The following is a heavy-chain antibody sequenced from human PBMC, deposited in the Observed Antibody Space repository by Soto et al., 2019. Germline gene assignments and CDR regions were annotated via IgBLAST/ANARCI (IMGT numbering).Heavy chain of an antibody. D-gene: IGHD5-18*01. Sequence: PSGTLSLTCTVSGGSVSGGAYYWTWIRQPPGKGLEWIGYIYYSGNTTYNPSLKSRVTISIDTSKNQFSLKLTSATAADTAVYNCARDIRGYSRAFDYWGQGALVTVSS. CDR1: GGSVSGGAYY. J-gene: IGHJ4*02. V-gene: IGHV4-61*08. CDR3: ARDIRGYSRAFDY. CDR2: IYYSGNT.